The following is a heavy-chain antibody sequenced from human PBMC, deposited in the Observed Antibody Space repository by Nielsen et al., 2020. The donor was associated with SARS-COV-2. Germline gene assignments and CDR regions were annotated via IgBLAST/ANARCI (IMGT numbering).Heavy chain of an antibody. D-gene: IGHD2-15*01. J-gene: IGHJ4*02. CDR1: GYSFTSYW. CDR3: ARVAGSGGDY. Sequence: GESLKISCKGSGYSFTSYWMHWVRQAPGKGLVWVSRINSDGSSTSYADSVKGRFTISRDNAKNTLYLQMNSLRAEDTAVYYCARVAGSGGDYWGQGTLVTVSS. V-gene: IGHV3-74*01. CDR2: INSDGSST.